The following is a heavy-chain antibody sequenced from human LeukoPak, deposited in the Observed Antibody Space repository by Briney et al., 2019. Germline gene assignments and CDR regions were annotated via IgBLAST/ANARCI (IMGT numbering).Heavy chain of an antibody. CDR3: ARDLVWFGEGDWFDP. V-gene: IGHV4-4*07. Sequence: SETLSLTCTVSGGSISSYYWSWIRQPAGKGLEWIGRIYTSGSTNYNPSLKSRVTMSVDTSKNQFSLKLSSVTAADTAVYYCARDLVWFGEGDWFDPWGQGTLATVSS. CDR2: IYTSGST. D-gene: IGHD3-10*01. J-gene: IGHJ5*02. CDR1: GGSISSYY.